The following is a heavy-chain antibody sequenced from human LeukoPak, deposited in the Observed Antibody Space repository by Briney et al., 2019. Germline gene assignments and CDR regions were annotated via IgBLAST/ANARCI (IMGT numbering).Heavy chain of an antibody. D-gene: IGHD4-17*01. Sequence: GGSLRLSCAASGFTFSSYWMHWVRQVPGKGLVWVSRINSDGSSTSYADSVKGRFTISRDNAKNTLFLQMNSLRAEDTAVYYCVRDHLYGFDYWGQGTLVTVPS. CDR2: INSDGSST. V-gene: IGHV3-74*01. CDR3: VRDHLYGFDY. CDR1: GFTFSSYW. J-gene: IGHJ4*02.